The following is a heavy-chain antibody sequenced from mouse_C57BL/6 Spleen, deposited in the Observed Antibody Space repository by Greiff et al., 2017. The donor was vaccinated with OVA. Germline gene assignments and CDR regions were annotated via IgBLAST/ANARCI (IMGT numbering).Heavy chain of an antibody. CDR3: ARIYDGYYLFDY. J-gene: IGHJ2*01. CDR1: GYTFTSYW. V-gene: IGHV1-64*01. D-gene: IGHD2-3*01. Sequence: QVQLQQPGAELVKPGASVKLSCKASGYTFTSYWMHWVKQRPGQGLEWIGMIHPNSGSTNYNEKFKSKATLTVDKSSSTAYMQLSSLTSEDSAVYYCARIYDGYYLFDYWGQGTTLTVSS. CDR2: IHPNSGST.